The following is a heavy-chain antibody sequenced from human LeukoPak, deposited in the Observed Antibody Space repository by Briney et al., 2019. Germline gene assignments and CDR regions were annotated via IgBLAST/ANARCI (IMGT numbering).Heavy chain of an antibody. CDR3: ARIGCSDGSCYLNYYYGMDV. CDR2: INHSGST. CDR1: GGSFSGYY. D-gene: IGHD2-15*01. Sequence: SETLSLTCAVYGGSFSGYYWSWIRQPPGKGLEWIGEINHSGSTNYNPSLKSRVTISVDTSKNQFSLKLSSVTAADTAVYYCARIGCSDGSCYLNYYYGMDVWGKGTTVTVSS. J-gene: IGHJ6*04. V-gene: IGHV4-34*01.